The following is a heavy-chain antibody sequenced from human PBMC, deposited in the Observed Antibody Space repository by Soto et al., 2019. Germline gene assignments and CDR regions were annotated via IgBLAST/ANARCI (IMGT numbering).Heavy chain of an antibody. D-gene: IGHD6-13*01. CDR2: IYPGDSDT. CDR1: GYSFTSYW. V-gene: IGHV5-51*01. J-gene: IGHJ6*02. Sequence: GESLKISCKGSGYSFTSYWIGWVRQMPGKGLEWMGIIYPGDSDTRYSPSFQGQVTISADKSISTAYLQWSSLKASDTAMYYCASSRAAAGTPGYYGMDVWGQGTTVTVSS. CDR3: ASSRAAAGTPGYYGMDV.